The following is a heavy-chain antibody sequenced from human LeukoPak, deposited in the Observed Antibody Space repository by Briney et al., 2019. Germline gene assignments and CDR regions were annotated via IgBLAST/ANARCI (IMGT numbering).Heavy chain of an antibody. D-gene: IGHD1-26*01. Sequence: PSETLSLTCAVYGGSFSGHYWSWIRQPPGKGLEWIGEINHSGSTNYNPSLKSRVTISVDTSKNQFSLKLSSVTAADTAVYYCASGSYSGTNWFDPWGQGTLVTVSS. V-gene: IGHV4-34*01. J-gene: IGHJ5*02. CDR2: INHSGST. CDR1: GGSFSGHY. CDR3: ASGSYSGTNWFDP.